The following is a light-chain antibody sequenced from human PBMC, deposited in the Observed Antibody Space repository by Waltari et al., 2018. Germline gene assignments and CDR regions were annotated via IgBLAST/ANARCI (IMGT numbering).Light chain of an antibody. J-gene: IGLJ2*01. Sequence: QSVLTPPPSASGTPGQRVTISCSGSSSNIGSNYVYWYQQFPGAAPKLLIYRNNQRPSGVPDRFSGPKSGTSASLAISGLRSEDEADYYCAAWDDSLSGGVFGGGTKLTVL. CDR1: SSNIGSNY. CDR3: AAWDDSLSGGV. CDR2: RNN. V-gene: IGLV1-47*01.